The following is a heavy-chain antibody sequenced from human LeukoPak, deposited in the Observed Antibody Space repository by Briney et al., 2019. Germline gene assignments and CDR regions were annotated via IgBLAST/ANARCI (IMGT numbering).Heavy chain of an antibody. CDR1: GGSISSSSYY. J-gene: IGHJ3*02. Sequence: SETLSLTCTVSGGSISSSSYYWGWIRQPPGKGLEWIGSIYYSGSTYYNPSLKSRVTISIDTSKKHFSLKLSSVTAADTAVYYCARTDIYYPYDTFDIWGQGTMVTVSS. D-gene: IGHD1-26*01. CDR2: IYYSGST. CDR3: ARTDIYYPYDTFDI. V-gene: IGHV4-39*07.